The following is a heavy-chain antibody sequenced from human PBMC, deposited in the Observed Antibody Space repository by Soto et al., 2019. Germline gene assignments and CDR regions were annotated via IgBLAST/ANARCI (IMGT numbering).Heavy chain of an antibody. CDR1: GYTFTSYG. Sequence: ASVKVSCKASGYTFTSYGISWVRQAPGQGLEWMGWISAYNGNTNYAQKLQGRVTMTTDTSTSTAYMELRSLRSDDTAVYYCARAKLGPVRGVINLCFDDWGQGTRVTVSS. CDR2: ISAYNGNT. D-gene: IGHD3-10*02. J-gene: IGHJ4*02. CDR3: ARAKLGPVRGVINLCFDD. V-gene: IGHV1-18*01.